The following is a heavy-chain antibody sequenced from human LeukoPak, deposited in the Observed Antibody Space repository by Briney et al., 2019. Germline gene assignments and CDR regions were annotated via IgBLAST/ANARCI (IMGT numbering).Heavy chain of an antibody. CDR1: GGSISSYY. V-gene: IGHV4-59*01. CDR3: ASTPSPSAVFGVVIDAFDI. D-gene: IGHD3-3*01. CDR2: IYYSGST. Sequence: SETLSLTCTVSGGSISSYYWSWIRQPPGKGLEWIGYIYYSGSTNYNPSLKSRVTISVDTSKNQFSLKLNFVTAADTAVYYCASTPSPSAVFGVVIDAFDIWGQGTMVTVSS. J-gene: IGHJ3*02.